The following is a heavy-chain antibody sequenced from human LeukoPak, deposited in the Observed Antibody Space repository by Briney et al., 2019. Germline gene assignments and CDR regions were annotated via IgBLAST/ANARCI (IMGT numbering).Heavy chain of an antibody. V-gene: IGHV4-38-2*02. J-gene: IGHJ4*02. CDR3: GYGDFPGLDY. CDR2: IYHSGST. Sequence: PSETLSLTCTVSGYSISSGYYWGWIRQPPGKGLEWIGSIYHSGSTYYNPSLKSRVTISVDTSKNQFSLKLSSVTAADTAVYYCGYGDFPGLDYWGQGTLVTVSS. D-gene: IGHD4-17*01. CDR1: GYSISSGYY.